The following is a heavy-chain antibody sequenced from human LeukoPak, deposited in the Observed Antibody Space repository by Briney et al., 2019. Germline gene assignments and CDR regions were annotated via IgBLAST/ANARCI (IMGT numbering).Heavy chain of an antibody. J-gene: IGHJ3*02. V-gene: IGHV4-59*01. CDR2: IYYSGST. Sequence: SETPSLTCTVSGGSIRSYYWSWIRQPPGKGLEWIGYIYYSGSTNYNPSLKSRVTISVDTSKNQFSLKLSSVTAADTAVYYCARALYYYDSSGYNWEAFDIWGQGTMVTVSS. D-gene: IGHD3-22*01. CDR1: GGSIRSYY. CDR3: ARALYYYDSSGYNWEAFDI.